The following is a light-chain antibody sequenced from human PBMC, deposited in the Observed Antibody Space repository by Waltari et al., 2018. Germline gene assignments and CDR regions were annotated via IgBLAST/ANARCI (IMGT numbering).Light chain of an antibody. CDR2: AAS. V-gene: IGKV1-39*01. J-gene: IGKJ1*01. CDR3: QQSYSFTRT. Sequence: DIQMPHSPSSRSASVGDRVTITCRASQTISRYLNWYQQKLGKAPNLLIYAASSLQSGVPSRFSGSGSGRDFTLIITSLQPEDFATYYCQQSYSFTRTFGQGTKVEIK. CDR1: QTISRY.